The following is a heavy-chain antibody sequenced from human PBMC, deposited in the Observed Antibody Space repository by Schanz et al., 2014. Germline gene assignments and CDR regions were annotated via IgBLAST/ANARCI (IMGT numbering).Heavy chain of an antibody. Sequence: EVQLLESGGCLVQPGGSLRLSCAVSGFTFSSYAMSWVRQAPGKGLEWVSTISGGGGGYRPYADSVKGRFTISRDNSINTLSLQMNSLRTEDTAVYFCAKSYDTSGYSGFDYWGQGTLVTVSS. D-gene: IGHD3-22*01. J-gene: IGHJ4*02. CDR2: ISGGGGGYR. CDR3: AKSYDTSGYSGFDY. V-gene: IGHV3-23*01. CDR1: GFTFSSYA.